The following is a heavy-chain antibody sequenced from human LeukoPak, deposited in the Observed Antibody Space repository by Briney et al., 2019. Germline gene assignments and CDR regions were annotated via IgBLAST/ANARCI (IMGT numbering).Heavy chain of an antibody. J-gene: IGHJ4*02. CDR3: AKEGAVGASRFDY. Sequence: GASEKVSCKASGYSFSNYGFSWVRQAPGQGLEWMGWISAYNGNTKSAQKLQGRVSMATDTPTSTAYMELRNLTSDDTAVYYCAKEGAVGASRFDYWGQGTLVTVSS. D-gene: IGHD1-26*01. CDR2: ISAYNGNT. V-gene: IGHV1-18*01. CDR1: GYSFSNYG.